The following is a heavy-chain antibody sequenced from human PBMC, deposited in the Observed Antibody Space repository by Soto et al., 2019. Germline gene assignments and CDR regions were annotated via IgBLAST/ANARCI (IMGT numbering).Heavy chain of an antibody. V-gene: IGHV3-11*01. D-gene: IGHD3-10*01. CDR2: ISGTSNTI. Sequence: QVRLVESGGGLVKPGGSLRLSCAASGFTFNDYYMSWIRQAPGKGLEWLSYISGTSNTIYYADSVKGRFAISRDNAKNSLYLQMNSLRAEDTAVYYCAREGNRFQHWGQGTLVTVSS. CDR1: GFTFNDYY. CDR3: AREGNRFQH. J-gene: IGHJ1*01.